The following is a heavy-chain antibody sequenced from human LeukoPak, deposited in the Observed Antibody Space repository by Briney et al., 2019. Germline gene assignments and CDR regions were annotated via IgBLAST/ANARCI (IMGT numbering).Heavy chain of an antibody. CDR1: GGSISSGGYY. J-gene: IGHJ4*02. CDR2: IYYTGST. D-gene: IGHD2-8*01. V-gene: IGHV4-31*03. Sequence: SETLSLTCTVSGGSISSGGYYWNWIRQHPGKGLGWIGYIYYTGSTYYNPSLKSRVTMSVDTSKTQFSLRLSSVTAADAAVYYCARDTVSSGFDSWGQGTLVTVSS. CDR3: ARDTVSSGFDS.